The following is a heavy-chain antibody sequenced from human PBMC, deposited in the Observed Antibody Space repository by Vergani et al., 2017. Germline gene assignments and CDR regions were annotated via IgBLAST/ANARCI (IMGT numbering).Heavy chain of an antibody. D-gene: IGHD2-21*02. CDR3: ARHRGDNDRGGMDV. Sequence: QVQLQESGPGLVKPSETLSLTCAVSGYSISSTYYWGWIRQPPGKGLAWIGSIYHSGITYNNPSLKSRVTISVDTSKNQFSLKLRSVTAADTAVYYCARHRGDNDRGGMDVWGQGTTVTVSS. V-gene: IGHV4-38-2*01. J-gene: IGHJ6*02. CDR2: IYHSGIT. CDR1: GYSISSTYY.